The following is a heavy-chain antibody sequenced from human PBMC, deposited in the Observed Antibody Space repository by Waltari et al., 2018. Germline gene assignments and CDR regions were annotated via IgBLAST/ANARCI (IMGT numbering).Heavy chain of an antibody. CDR1: GFNFSDYA. CDR3: ARERRGYYAEY. V-gene: IGHV3-30*02. CDR2: ITYDGSNK. J-gene: IGHJ4*02. Sequence: QVQLAESGGGVVQPGGSLRLSCAASGFNFSDYAMHWVRQAPGKGLEWVTLITYDGSNKYYADSVKGRFTISRDDSKNTLHLQMNSLRDEDTAIYYCARERRGYYAEYWGQGTLVTVSS.